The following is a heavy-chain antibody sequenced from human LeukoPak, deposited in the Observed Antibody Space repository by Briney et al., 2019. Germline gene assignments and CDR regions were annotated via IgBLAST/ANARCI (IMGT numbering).Heavy chain of an antibody. V-gene: IGHV3-7*01. CDR3: ARDYYDSSGYYLFDY. CDR2: IKQDGSEK. CDR1: GFTFSSYW. D-gene: IGHD3-22*01. J-gene: IGHJ4*02. Sequence: GGSLRLSCAASGFTFSSYWMSWVRQAPGKGLEWVANIKQDGSEKYYVDSVKGRFTISSDNAKNSLYLQMNSLRAEDTAVYYCARDYYDSSGYYLFDYWGQGTLVTVSS.